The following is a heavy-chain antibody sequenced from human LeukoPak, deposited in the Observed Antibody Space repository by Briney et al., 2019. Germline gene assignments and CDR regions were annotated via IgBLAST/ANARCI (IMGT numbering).Heavy chain of an antibody. V-gene: IGHV3-15*01. CDR2: IKSKTDGGTT. Sequence: PGGSLRLSCAASGFTFSNAWMSWVRQAPGKGLEWVGRIKSKTDGGTTDYATPVKGRFTISRDDSKNTLYLQMNSLKTEDTAVYYCAKAPSELWFGEFSHFDYWGQGTLVTVSS. D-gene: IGHD3-10*01. J-gene: IGHJ4*02. CDR1: GFTFSNAW. CDR3: AKAPSELWFGEFSHFDY.